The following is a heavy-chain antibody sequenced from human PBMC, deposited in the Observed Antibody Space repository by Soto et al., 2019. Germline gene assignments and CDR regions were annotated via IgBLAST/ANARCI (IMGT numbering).Heavy chain of an antibody. V-gene: IGHV3-30*18. Sequence: GGSLRLSCAASGFTFSSYGMHWVRQAPGKGLEWVAVISYDGSNKNYEDSVKCRFSISRDNSKNTLYLQMNSLRAEDTAEYYCAKDLTSRAYSSSFTNWFDPWGQGTLVTVSS. CDR1: GFTFSSYG. CDR3: AKDLTSRAYSSSFTNWFDP. J-gene: IGHJ5*02. CDR2: ISYDGSNK. D-gene: IGHD6-13*01.